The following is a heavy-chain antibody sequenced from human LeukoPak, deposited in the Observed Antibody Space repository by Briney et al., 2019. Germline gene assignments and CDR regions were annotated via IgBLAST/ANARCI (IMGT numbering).Heavy chain of an antibody. V-gene: IGHV1-69*01. D-gene: IGHD3-10*01. CDR1: GGTFSSYA. Sequence: SVKVSCKASGGTFSSYAISWVRQAPGLGLEWMGGIIPIFGTANYAQKFQGRVTITADESTSTAYMELSSLRSEDTAVYYCARDWTGGSGSIGVVWFDPWGQGTLVTVSS. J-gene: IGHJ5*02. CDR2: IIPIFGTA. CDR3: ARDWTGGSGSIGVVWFDP.